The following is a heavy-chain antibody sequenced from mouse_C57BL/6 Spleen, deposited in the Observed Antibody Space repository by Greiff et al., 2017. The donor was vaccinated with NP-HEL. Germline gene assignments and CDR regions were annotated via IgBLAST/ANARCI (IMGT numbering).Heavy chain of an antibody. CDR1: GFSLSTSGMG. D-gene: IGHD1-1*01. J-gene: IGHJ4*01. CDR2: IYWDDDK. Sequence: QVTLKVSGPGILQSSQTLSLTCSFSGFSLSTSGMGVSWIRQPSGKGLEWLAHIYWDDDKRYNPSLKSRLTISKDTSRNQVFLKITSVDTADTATYYCARSLLYYGSTYYYAMDYWGQGTSVTVSS. V-gene: IGHV8-12*01. CDR3: ARSLLYYGSTYYYAMDY.